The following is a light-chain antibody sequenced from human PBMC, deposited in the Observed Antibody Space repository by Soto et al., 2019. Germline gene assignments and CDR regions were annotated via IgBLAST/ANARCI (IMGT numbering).Light chain of an antibody. CDR3: QQYGSSGT. J-gene: IGKJ1*01. CDR1: QSVSNNY. V-gene: IGKV3-20*01. Sequence: EIVLTQSPCTLSLSPGGMATLSCRASQSVSNNYLAWYQQKPGQAPRLLIYGASNRATGIPDRFSGSGSGTDFTLTISRLEPEDFAVYYCQQYGSSGTFGQGTKVDIK. CDR2: GAS.